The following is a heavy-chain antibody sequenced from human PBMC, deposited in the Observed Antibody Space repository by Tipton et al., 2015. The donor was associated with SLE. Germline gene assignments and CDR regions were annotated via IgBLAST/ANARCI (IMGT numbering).Heavy chain of an antibody. CDR3: ARLGVGCANCWYYCDL. CDR1: GDSISGYF. CDR2: VYQSGTT. J-gene: IGHJ4*02. V-gene: IGHV4-59*01. D-gene: IGHD2-21*01. Sequence: GLVKPSGTLSLTCTVSGDSISGYFWSWIRQPPGKGLEWLGDVYQSGTTNSNPSLKSRVTISVDTSKNQFSLKVSSVTAADTAVYYCARLGVGCANCWYYCDLWGQGALVTVSS.